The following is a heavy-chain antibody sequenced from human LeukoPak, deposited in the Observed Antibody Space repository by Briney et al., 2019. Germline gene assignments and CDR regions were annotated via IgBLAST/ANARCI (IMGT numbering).Heavy chain of an antibody. CDR1: GGSVSSGSYY. D-gene: IGHD3-9*01. V-gene: IGHV4-31*03. CDR3: ARAPSGCPDY. J-gene: IGHJ4*02. CDR2: ISSSGST. Sequence: PSETLSLTCTVSGGSVSSGSYYWSWIRQHPGQGLEWIGYISSSGSTYYNPSLRSRITISLDTSKNQFSLNLSSVTAADTAVYYCARAPSGCPDYWGQGTLVTVSS.